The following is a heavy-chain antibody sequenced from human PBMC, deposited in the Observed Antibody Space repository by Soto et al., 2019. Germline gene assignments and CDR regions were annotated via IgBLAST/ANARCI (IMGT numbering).Heavy chain of an antibody. CDR1: GYNFTGYY. CDR2: INPNSGGT. J-gene: IGHJ5*02. V-gene: IGHV1-2*02. D-gene: IGHD2-2*01. Sequence: GASVQVSCKASGYNFTGYYMHWVRQAPGQGLEWMGWINPNSGGTNYAQKFQGRVSMTRDTSIRTAYMELTRLRSDDTAVYYCAREGILDLPAATWFDPWGQGTLVTVSS. CDR3: AREGILDLPAATWFDP.